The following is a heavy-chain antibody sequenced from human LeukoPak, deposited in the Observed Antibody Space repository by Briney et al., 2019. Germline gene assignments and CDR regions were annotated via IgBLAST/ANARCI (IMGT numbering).Heavy chain of an antibody. V-gene: IGHV1-8*02. D-gene: IGHD5-18*01. J-gene: IGHJ4*02. Sequence: ASVKVSCKASGGTFSSYAISWVRQATGQGLEWMGWMNPNSGNTGYAQKFQGRVTMTRNTSISTAYMELSSLRSEDTAVYYCARAGDSYGFYWGQGTLVTVSS. CDR3: ARAGDSYGFY. CDR1: GGTFSSYA. CDR2: MNPNSGNT.